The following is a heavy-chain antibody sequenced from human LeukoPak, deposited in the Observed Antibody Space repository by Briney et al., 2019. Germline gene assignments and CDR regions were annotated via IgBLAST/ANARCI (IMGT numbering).Heavy chain of an antibody. V-gene: IGHV1-69*04. J-gene: IGHJ4*02. D-gene: IGHD3-22*01. Sequence: SVNVSCKASGGTFSSYAISWVRQAPGQGLEWMGRIIPILGIANYAQKFQGRVTITADKSTSTAYMELSSLRSEDTAVYYCARDMYYYDSSGYYYYDYWGQGTLVTVSS. CDR2: IIPILGIA. CDR3: ARDMYYYDSSGYYYYDY. CDR1: GGTFSSYA.